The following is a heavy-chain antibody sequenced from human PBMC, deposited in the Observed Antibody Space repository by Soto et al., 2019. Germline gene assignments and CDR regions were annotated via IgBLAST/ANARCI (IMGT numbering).Heavy chain of an antibody. CDR1: GGTFSRYT. J-gene: IGHJ5*02. D-gene: IGHD3-10*01. Sequence: QVQLVQSGAEVKKPGSSVKVSCKASGGTFSRYTINWVRQPPGQGLEWRGGIIPIAAIANYTQKFQGRVTITVAKSSTTASMELSSLRSDDTAVYYCARGSTILRGAPCWFDPWGQGTLVTVSS. CDR3: ARGSTILRGAPCWFDP. V-gene: IGHV1-69*02. CDR2: IIPIAAIA.